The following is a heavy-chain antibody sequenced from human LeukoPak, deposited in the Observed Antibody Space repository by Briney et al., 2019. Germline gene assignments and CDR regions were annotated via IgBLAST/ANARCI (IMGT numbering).Heavy chain of an antibody. CDR3: ARAPSPTRAFDI. CDR2: INAGNGNT. Sequence: ASVKVSCKASGYTFTSYAMHWVRQAPGQRLEWMGWINAGNGNTKYSQKFQGRVTITRDTSASTAYMELSSLRSGDTAVYYCARAPSPTRAFDIWGQGTMVTVSS. V-gene: IGHV1-3*01. J-gene: IGHJ3*02. D-gene: IGHD5-12*01. CDR1: GYTFTSYA.